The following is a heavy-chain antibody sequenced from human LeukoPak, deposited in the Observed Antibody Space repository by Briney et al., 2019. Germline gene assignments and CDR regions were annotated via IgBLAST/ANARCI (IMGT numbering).Heavy chain of an antibody. CDR1: GYTFTSYY. V-gene: IGHV1-46*01. D-gene: IGHD2-8*01. J-gene: IGHJ4*02. CDR2: INPSGGST. Sequence: ASVKVSCKASGYTFTSYYMHWVRQAPGQGLEWMGIINPSGGSTSYAQKFQGRVTMTRDMSTSTAYMELSSLRSEDTAVYYCARDLGVGYCTNGVCYKGTGFDYWGQGTLVTVSS. CDR3: ARDLGVGYCTNGVCYKGTGFDY.